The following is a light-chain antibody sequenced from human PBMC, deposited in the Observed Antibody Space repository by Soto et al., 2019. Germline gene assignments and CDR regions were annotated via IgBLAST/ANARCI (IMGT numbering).Light chain of an antibody. CDR1: QSVSSN. Sequence: EVVMTQSPATLSVSPGERATLSCRASQSVSSNLAWYQQKPGQAPRLLIYGASTRATGIPARFSGSGSGTDFTLTISSLQSEDFAVYYCQQYNTWPTFGQGTRLEI. CDR2: GAS. J-gene: IGKJ5*01. CDR3: QQYNTWPT. V-gene: IGKV3-15*01.